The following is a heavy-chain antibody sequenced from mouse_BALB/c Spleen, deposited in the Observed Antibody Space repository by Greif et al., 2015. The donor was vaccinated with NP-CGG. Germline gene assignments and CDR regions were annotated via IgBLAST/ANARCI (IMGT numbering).Heavy chain of an antibody. CDR2: VLPGSGST. V-gene: IGHV1-9*01. J-gene: IGHJ3*01. CDR1: GYTFSSYW. CDR3: ARGNDYGRFAY. Sequence: VQLQQSGAELMKPGASVKISCKATGYTFSSYWIEWVKQRPGHGLEWIGEVLPGSGSTNYNEKFKGKATFTADTSSNTAYMQLSSLTSEDSAVYYCARGNDYGRFAYWGQGTLVTVSA. D-gene: IGHD2-4*01.